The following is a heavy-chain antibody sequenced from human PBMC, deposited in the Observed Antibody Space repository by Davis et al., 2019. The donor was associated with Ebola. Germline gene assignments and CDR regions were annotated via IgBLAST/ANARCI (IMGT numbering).Heavy chain of an antibody. CDR3: ARDAISSGYAS. CDR1: GGSFSGYY. J-gene: IGHJ5*02. Sequence: GSPRLSCAVYGGSFSGYYWSWIRQPPGKGLEWIGEINHSGSTNYNPSLKSRVTISVDTSKNQFSLKLSSVTAADTAVYYCARDAISSGYASWGQGTLVTVSS. D-gene: IGHD5-12*01. CDR2: INHSGST. V-gene: IGHV4-34*01.